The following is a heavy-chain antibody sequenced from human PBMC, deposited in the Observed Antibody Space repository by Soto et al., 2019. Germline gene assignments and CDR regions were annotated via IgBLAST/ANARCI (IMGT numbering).Heavy chain of an antibody. CDR3: ARDPPGRYYYDSSGYADY. D-gene: IGHD3-22*01. CDR1: GLTLSSYW. Sequence: GSLRLSCAASGLTLSSYWMAWVRQVPGKGLEWVANMNRDGNERYYVDSVKGRFIISRDNAKNSLYLQMNSLRAEDTAVYYCARDPPGRYYYDSSGYADYWGQRSPVPVSS. V-gene: IGHV3-7*03. CDR2: MNRDGNER. J-gene: IGHJ4*02.